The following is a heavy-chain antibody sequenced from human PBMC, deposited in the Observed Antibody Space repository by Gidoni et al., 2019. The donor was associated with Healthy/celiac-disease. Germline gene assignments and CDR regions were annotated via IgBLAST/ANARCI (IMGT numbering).Heavy chain of an antibody. V-gene: IGHV1-2*06. CDR2: INPNSGGT. J-gene: IGHJ4*02. CDR3: ASESGYSSSLGIDY. CDR1: GYTFTGYY. Sequence: QVQLVQSGAEVKKPGAPVKVSCKASGYTFTGYYMHWFRQAPGQRLEWMGRINPNSGGTNYAQKFQGRVTMTRDTSISTAYMELSRLRSDDTAVYYCASESGYSSSLGIDYWGQGTLVTVSS. D-gene: IGHD6-13*01.